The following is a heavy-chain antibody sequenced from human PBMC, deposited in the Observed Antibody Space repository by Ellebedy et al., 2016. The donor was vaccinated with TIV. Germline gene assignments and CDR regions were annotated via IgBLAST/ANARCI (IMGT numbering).Heavy chain of an antibody. D-gene: IGHD2-15*01. CDR3: ARGRGYCSGGSCYSDPYYYYGMDV. CDR2: MNPNSGNT. V-gene: IGHV1-8*01. Sequence: AASVKVSCKASGYTFTSYDINWVRQATGQGLEWMGWMNPNSGNTGYAQKFQGRVTMTRNTSISTAYMELSSLRSADTAVYYCARGRGYCSGGSCYSDPYYYYGMDVWGQGTTVTVSS. CDR1: GYTFTSYD. J-gene: IGHJ6*02.